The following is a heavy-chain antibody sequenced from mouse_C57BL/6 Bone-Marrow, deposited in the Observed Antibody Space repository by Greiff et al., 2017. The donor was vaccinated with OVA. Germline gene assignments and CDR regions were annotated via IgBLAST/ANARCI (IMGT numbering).Heavy chain of an antibody. CDR1: GYTFTDYN. V-gene: IGHV1-22*01. Sequence: VQLQQSGPELVKPGASVKMSCKASGYTFTDYNMHWVKQSHGKSLEWIGYINPNNGGTSYNQKFKGKATLTVNKSSSTAYMELRSLTSEDAAVYYCVFQPPYAMDYWGQGTSVTVSS. D-gene: IGHD6-1*01. J-gene: IGHJ4*01. CDR3: VFQPPYAMDY. CDR2: INPNNGGT.